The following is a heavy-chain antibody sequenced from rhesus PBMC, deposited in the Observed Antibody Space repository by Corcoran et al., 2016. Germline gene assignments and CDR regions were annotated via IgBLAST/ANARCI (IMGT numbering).Heavy chain of an antibody. Sequence: QVQLQESGPGLVKPSETQSLTCAVSGGSISDDYYWCWIRQPPGKGLEWIGEINGNSGSTNYNPSRRLRVTISKEASKSQFSLKLSFVTAADTAVYYCAWMEAGPPRIYSIVVVFTAIGGAFAFWGQGLRVTVSS. V-gene: IGHV4-106*01. CDR2: INGNSGST. CDR1: GGSISDDYY. CDR3: AWMEAGPPRIYSIVVVFTAIGGAFAF. J-gene: IGHJ3*01. D-gene: IGHD2-27*01.